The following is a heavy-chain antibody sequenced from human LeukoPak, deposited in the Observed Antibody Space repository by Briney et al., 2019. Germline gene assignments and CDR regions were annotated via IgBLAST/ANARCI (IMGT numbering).Heavy chain of an antibody. Sequence: GGSLRLSRAASGFTFSSYTMNWVRQAPGKGLQWVAFTRYDGSNKYYADSVKGRFTISRDNSKNTLYLKMNSLRAEDTAVYYCAKGHGWEASYYYYYMDVWGKGTTVTISS. CDR2: TRYDGSNK. V-gene: IGHV3-30*02. CDR1: GFTFSSYT. D-gene: IGHD1-26*01. J-gene: IGHJ6*03. CDR3: AKGHGWEASYYYYYMDV.